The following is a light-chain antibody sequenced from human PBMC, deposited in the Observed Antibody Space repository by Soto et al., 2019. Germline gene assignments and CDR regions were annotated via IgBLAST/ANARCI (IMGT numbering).Light chain of an antibody. CDR3: HQRQSWPRT. CDR1: QRISNSY. V-gene: IGKV3-11*01. J-gene: IGKJ1*01. Sequence: EIVLTRSPGTLSLSPGERVTLSCRASQRISNSYLAWYQQRPGQAPRLLIFDASIRAAGIPARFSASGTGTDFTLTISDVQPEDFAVYYCHQRQSWPRTFGQGTKV. CDR2: DAS.